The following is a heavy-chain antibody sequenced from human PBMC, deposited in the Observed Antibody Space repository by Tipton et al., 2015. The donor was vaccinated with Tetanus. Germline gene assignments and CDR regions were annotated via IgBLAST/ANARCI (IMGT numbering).Heavy chain of an antibody. CDR1: GGSISNYY. CDR3: ARVGAWTIPRDAVKRGSFWYFDL. Sequence: GLVKPSETLSLSCTVSGGSISNYYWNWIRQSPGKGLEWLGNIYYSGDTDYKPSLQSRAPISLDTAKKRFSLRLRSMTASDTAVYYCARVGAWTIPRDAVKRGSFWYFDLWGRGSLVTVSP. V-gene: IGHV4-59*01. J-gene: IGHJ2*01. CDR2: IYYSGDT. D-gene: IGHD3-16*01.